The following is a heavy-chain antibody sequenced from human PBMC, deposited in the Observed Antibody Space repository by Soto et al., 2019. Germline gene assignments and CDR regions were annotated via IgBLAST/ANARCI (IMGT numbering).Heavy chain of an antibody. Sequence: KTSETLSLTCTVSGGSISSGDYYWSWIRQPPGKGLEWIGYIYYSGSTYYNPSLKSRVTISVDTSKNQFSLKLSSVTAADTAVYYCARAVAGKRNWFDPWGQGTLVTVSS. D-gene: IGHD6-19*01. J-gene: IGHJ5*02. V-gene: IGHV4-30-4*01. CDR1: GGSISSGDYY. CDR2: IYYSGST. CDR3: ARAVAGKRNWFDP.